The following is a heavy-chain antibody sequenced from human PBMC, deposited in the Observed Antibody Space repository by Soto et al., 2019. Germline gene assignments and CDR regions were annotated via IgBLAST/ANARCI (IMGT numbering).Heavy chain of an antibody. J-gene: IGHJ4*02. D-gene: IGHD3-22*01. Sequence: EVQLVESGGGVVQPGGSLRLSCSASGFTFSIYAMHWVRQAPGKGLEYVSSISINGDNTHYADSVKGRFTISRDNSKNTQYLQMSNLRAEDTAVYYCVKGEYYYDSGAYYPFDHWGQGPWSSSPQ. CDR3: VKGEYYYDSGAYYPFDH. V-gene: IGHV3-64D*06. CDR2: ISINGDNT. CDR1: GFTFSIYA.